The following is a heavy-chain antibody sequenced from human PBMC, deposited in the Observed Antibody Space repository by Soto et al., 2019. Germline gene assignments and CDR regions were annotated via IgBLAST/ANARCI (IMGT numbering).Heavy chain of an antibody. Sequence: QVQLQQWGAGLLKPSETLSLTCAVYGGSFSGYFWSWIRQPPGKGLEWIGEINHSGSTNYNPSLKSRVTMSVDTSKNQFSLKLSSATAADTAVYYCARKVVTDWYFDLWGRGTLVTVSS. V-gene: IGHV4-34*01. J-gene: IGHJ2*01. CDR3: ARKVVTDWYFDL. CDR1: GGSFSGYF. D-gene: IGHD3-22*01. CDR2: INHSGST.